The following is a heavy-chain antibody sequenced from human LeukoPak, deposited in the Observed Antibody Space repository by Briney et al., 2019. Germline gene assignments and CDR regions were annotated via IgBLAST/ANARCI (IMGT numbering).Heavy chain of an antibody. D-gene: IGHD2-21*01. CDR3: ARVASVYYSLLLDY. CDR1: GGSMSSYY. V-gene: IGHV4-4*07. J-gene: IGHJ4*02. CDR2: IYTSGST. Sequence: PSETLSLTCTVSGGSMSSYYWSWIRQPAGKGLEWIGRIYTSGSTNYNPSLKSRVTMSVDTSKNQFSLKLSSVTAADTAVYYCARVASVYYSLLLDYWGQGTLVTVSS.